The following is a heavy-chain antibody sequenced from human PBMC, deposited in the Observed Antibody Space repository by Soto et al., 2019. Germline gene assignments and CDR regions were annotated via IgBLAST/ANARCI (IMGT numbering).Heavy chain of an antibody. Sequence: SETLSLTCTVSGGSISSGDYYWSWIRQPPGKGLEWIGYIYYSGSTYYNPSLKSRVTISVDTSKNQFSLKLSSVTAADTAVYYCARYYYDSSGSPYGYYGMDVWAQGTTVTVSS. V-gene: IGHV4-30-4*01. CDR2: IYYSGST. CDR1: GGSISSGDYY. J-gene: IGHJ6*02. CDR3: ARYYYDSSGSPYGYYGMDV. D-gene: IGHD3-22*01.